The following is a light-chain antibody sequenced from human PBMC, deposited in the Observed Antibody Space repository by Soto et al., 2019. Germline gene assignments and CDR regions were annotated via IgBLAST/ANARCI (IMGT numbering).Light chain of an antibody. V-gene: IGLV2-14*01. J-gene: IGLJ1*01. CDR2: EVS. CDR3: GSITSSSTSV. CDR1: SSDVGGYKY. Sequence: QSVLSQPASVSGSPGQSITISCTGTSSDVGGYKYVSWYQHQPGKAPKLIIYEVSNRPSGVSNRFSGSKSGNTASLTISGIQTDDEADYYCGSITSSSTSVFGTGTKLTVL.